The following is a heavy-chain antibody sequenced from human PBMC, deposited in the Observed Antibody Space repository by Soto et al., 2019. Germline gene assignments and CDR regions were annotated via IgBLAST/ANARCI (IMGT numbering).Heavy chain of an antibody. V-gene: IGHV4-39*01. CDR3: ARRGCPADF. CDR1: GGSISSSTYY. Sequence: QLQLQESGPGLVKPSETLSLTCTVSGGSISSSTYYWGWIRPPPGKGLEWIGIVYFGGTTYYTPSLTSRVTMSVDTSKSQFSLKLSSATAADTAVYYCARRGCPADFWGQGTLVTVSS. J-gene: IGHJ4*02. CDR2: VYFGGTT.